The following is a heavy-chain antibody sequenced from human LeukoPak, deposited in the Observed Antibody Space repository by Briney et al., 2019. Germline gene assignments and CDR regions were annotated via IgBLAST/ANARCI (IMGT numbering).Heavy chain of an antibody. CDR1: GFTFSYYA. D-gene: IGHD4-17*01. V-gene: IGHV3-66*01. J-gene: IGHJ5*02. CDR2: IYSGGST. CDR3: AKDQRNYGDPT. Sequence: PGGSLRLSCAASGFTFSYYAMSWVRQAPGKGLEWVSVIYSGGSTYYADSVKGRFTISRDNSKNTLYLQMNSLRAEDTAVYYCAKDQRNYGDPTWGQGTLVTVSS.